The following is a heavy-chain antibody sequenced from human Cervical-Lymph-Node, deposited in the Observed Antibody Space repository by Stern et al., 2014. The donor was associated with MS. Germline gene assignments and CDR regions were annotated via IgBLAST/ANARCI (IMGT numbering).Heavy chain of an antibody. CDR3: ARDYGDYAFDY. Sequence: EVQLVESGAEVKKPGESLKISCKGSGYSFTANWIAWVRQMPGKGLEWMGIIYPGDSDTRYGPSFQGQVTIAADKSISTAYLQWSSLKASDTAMYYCARDYGDYAFDYWGQGTLVTVSS. V-gene: IGHV5-51*01. D-gene: IGHD4-17*01. CDR1: GYSFTANW. CDR2: IYPGDSDT. J-gene: IGHJ4*02.